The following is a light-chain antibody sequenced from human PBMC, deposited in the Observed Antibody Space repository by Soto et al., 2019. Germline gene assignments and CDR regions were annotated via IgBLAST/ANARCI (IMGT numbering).Light chain of an antibody. CDR3: GSHSSAATLPYV. Sequence: QSALTQPASVSGSPGQSITISCTGTSSDVGGFNFVSWFQHHPDKAPKLIIYEVNHRPSGVSNRFSGSKSANTASLTISGLQADDEADYFCGSHSSAATLPYVFGSGTQLTVL. V-gene: IGLV2-14*01. CDR1: SSDVGGFNF. CDR2: EVN. J-gene: IGLJ1*01.